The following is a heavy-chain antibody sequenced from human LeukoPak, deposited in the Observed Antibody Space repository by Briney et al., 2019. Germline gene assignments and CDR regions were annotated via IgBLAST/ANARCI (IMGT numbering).Heavy chain of an antibody. V-gene: IGHV3-30*03. CDR1: GFTFTNYG. CDR3: AWDRVALGDS. J-gene: IGHJ4*02. CDR2: ITYDGYYK. Sequence: GGSLRLSCAASGFTFTNYGMHWVRQAPGKGLEWVALITYDGYYKYYSDSVKGRFTISRDNAKNTLYLQMNTLRVEDTAVYYCAWDRVALGDSWGQGTLVTVSS. D-gene: IGHD3-3*01.